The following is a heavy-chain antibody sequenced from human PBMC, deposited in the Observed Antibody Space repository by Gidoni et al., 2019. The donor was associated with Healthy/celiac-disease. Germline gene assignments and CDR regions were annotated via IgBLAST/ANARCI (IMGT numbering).Heavy chain of an antibody. CDR2: ISGDGGST. V-gene: IGHV3-43*02. CDR3: AKDITNAHREWLLSLGCDY. CDR1: GFTFDDYA. J-gene: IGHJ4*02. D-gene: IGHD3-3*01. Sequence: EVQLVESGGGVVQPGGSLRLSCAASGFTFDDYAMHWVRQAPGKGLEWVSLISGDGGSTYYADSVKGRFTISRDNSKNSLYLQMNSLRTEDTALYYCAKDITNAHREWLLSLGCDYWGQGTLVTVSS.